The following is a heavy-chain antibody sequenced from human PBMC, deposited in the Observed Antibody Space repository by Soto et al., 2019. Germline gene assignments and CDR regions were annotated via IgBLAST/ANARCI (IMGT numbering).Heavy chain of an antibody. CDR1: GGSISSYY. Sequence: SETLSLTCTVSGGSISSYYWSWIRQPPGKGLEWFGYIYYSGSTNYNPSLKSRITISVDTAKNQFSLKLRSVTAADTAVYSCARVREMATIDYWGQGTLVTVSS. CDR3: ARVREMATIDY. V-gene: IGHV4-59*01. CDR2: IYYSGST. D-gene: IGHD5-12*01. J-gene: IGHJ4*02.